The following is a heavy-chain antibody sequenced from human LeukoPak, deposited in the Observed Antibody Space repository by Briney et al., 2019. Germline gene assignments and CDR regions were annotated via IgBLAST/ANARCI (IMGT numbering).Heavy chain of an antibody. CDR3: ARCRVKQWLVPYDY. V-gene: IGHV3-7*01. D-gene: IGHD6-19*01. J-gene: IGHJ4*02. CDR2: IKQDGSEK. CDR1: GFTFSSYW. Sequence: PGGSLRLSCAASGFTFSSYWMSWVRQAPGKGLEWVANIKQDGSEKYYVDSVKGRFTISRDNAKNSLYLQMNSLRAEDTAVYYCARCRVKQWLVPYDYWAREPWSPSPQ.